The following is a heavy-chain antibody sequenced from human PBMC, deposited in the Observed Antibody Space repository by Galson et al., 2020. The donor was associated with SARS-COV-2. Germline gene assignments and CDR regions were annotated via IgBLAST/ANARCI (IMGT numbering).Heavy chain of an antibody. CDR3: VRDRPTGWFTDY. J-gene: IGHJ4*02. D-gene: IGHD6-19*01. Sequence: GGSMRLSCAASGFTFSIYWMHWVRQALGKWPVWVSRINPDESDTSHAESVRGRFTISRDNAKNTLHLQMDSLGAEDTAVYYCVRDRPTGWFTDYWGQGTLVSVSS. CDR1: GFTFSIYW. CDR2: INPDESDT. V-gene: IGHV3-74*01.